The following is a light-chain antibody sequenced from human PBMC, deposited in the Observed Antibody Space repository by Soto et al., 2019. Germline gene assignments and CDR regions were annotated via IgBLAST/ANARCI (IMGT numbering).Light chain of an antibody. CDR1: SCDVGGYNY. V-gene: IGLV2-14*01. CDR3: SSYSSSSTLVI. CDR2: DVS. J-gene: IGLJ2*01. Sequence: QSVLTQPASMSGSHGQSISISCTGSSCDVGGYNYVSWYQQHPDKAPKLMIYDVSNRPSGVSNRFSGSKSGNTASLTISGLQPKDEAHYYCSSYSSSSTLVIFGGGTQLTVL.